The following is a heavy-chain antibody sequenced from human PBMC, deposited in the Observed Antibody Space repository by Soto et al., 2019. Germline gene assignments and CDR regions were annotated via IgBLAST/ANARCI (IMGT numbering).Heavy chain of an antibody. CDR1: GYSFTTYW. CDR2: IYPGDSDT. CDR3: ARRDDSPTAEYFQH. D-gene: IGHD2-21*01. V-gene: IGHV5-51*01. J-gene: IGHJ1*01. Sequence: GESLKISCKGSGYSFTTYWSGWVRQMPGKGLEWMGIIYPGDSDTRYSPSFQGQVTISADKSTSTAYLQWSSLKASDTAMYYCARRDDSPTAEYFQHWGQGTLVTVSS.